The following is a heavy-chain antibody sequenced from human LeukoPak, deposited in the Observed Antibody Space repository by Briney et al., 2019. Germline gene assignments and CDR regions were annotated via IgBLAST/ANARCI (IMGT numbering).Heavy chain of an antibody. CDR1: GYTFTSYY. D-gene: IGHD3-10*01. J-gene: IGHJ4*02. Sequence: ASVKVSCKASGYTFTSYYMHWVRQAPGQGLEWMGIINPSGGSTSYAQKFQGRVTMTRDMSTSTVYMELSSLRSEDTAVYYCARDGLRAMGMVQGVTPPSGLFPDYWGQGTLVTVSS. V-gene: IGHV1-46*01. CDR3: ARDGLRAMGMVQGVTPPSGLFPDY. CDR2: INPSGGST.